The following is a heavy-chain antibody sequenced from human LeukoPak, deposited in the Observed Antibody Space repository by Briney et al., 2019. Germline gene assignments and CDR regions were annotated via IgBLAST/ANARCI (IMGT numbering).Heavy chain of an antibody. J-gene: IGHJ5*02. CDR1: GGTYSSYA. CDR2: IIPIFGTA. D-gene: IGHD5/OR15-5a*01. Sequence: ASVKVSCKASGGTYSSYAISWVRQAPGQGLEWMGGIIPIFGTANYAQKFQGRVTITADESTSTAYMELSSLRSEDTAVYYCARDRSTTMGHWFDPWGQGTLVTVSS. CDR3: ARDRSTTMGHWFDP. V-gene: IGHV1-69*13.